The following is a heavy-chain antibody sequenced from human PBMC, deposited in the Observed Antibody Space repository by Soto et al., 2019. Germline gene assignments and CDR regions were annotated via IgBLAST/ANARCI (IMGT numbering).Heavy chain of an antibody. Sequence: GESLKISCKGSGYSFTSYWISWVRQMPGKGLEWMGRIDPSDSYTNYSPSFQGHVTISADKSISTAYLQWSSLKASDTAMYYCARLHYGSGSHQRLPLDYGMDVWGQGTTVTVSS. CDR1: GYSFTSYW. V-gene: IGHV5-10-1*01. D-gene: IGHD3-10*01. CDR3: ARLHYGSGSHQRLPLDYGMDV. CDR2: IDPSDSYT. J-gene: IGHJ6*02.